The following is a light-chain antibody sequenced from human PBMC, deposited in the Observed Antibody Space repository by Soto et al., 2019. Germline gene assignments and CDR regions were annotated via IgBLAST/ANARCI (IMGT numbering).Light chain of an antibody. CDR1: SSDVGGYNY. CDR3: SSYTSSSTAV. CDR2: EVS. J-gene: IGLJ1*01. Sequence: QSALTQRASVSGSPGQSITISCTGTSSDVGGYNYVSWYQQHPGKAPKLMIYEVSNRPSGVSNRFSGSKSDNTASLTISGLQAEDEADYYCSSYTSSSTAVFGTGTKVTVL. V-gene: IGLV2-14*01.